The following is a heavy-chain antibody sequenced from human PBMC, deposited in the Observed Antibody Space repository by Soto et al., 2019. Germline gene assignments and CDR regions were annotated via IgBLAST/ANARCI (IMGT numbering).Heavy chain of an antibody. CDR1: GFKFGSYG. Sequence: QVQLVESGGGVVQPGRSLRLSCAGSGFKFGSYGMHWVRQAPGKGLEWVAVTSYDGGNPQYADSVKGRFTISRDNSKNTLYLQMDSLRTDDTAGYYCAKDLSILGRNCLDSWGQGTLVTVSS. D-gene: IGHD3-3*02. CDR3: AKDLSILGRNCLDS. CDR2: TSYDGGNP. V-gene: IGHV3-30*18. J-gene: IGHJ4*02.